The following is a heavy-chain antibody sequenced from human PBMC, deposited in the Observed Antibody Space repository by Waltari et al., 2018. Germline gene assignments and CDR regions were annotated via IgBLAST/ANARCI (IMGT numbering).Heavy chain of an antibody. CDR3: ARDLSDWDSSSWPFGGDY. D-gene: IGHD6-13*01. CDR2: IIPIFGTA. CDR1: GATFSSYA. Sequence: QVQLVQAGAEVQKRGSSVKVSCQASGATFSSYAISCVRQARGRGREWVGGIIPIFGTANYAQKFQGRVTITTDESTSTAYMELSSLRSEDTAVYYCARDLSDWDSSSWPFGGDYWGQGTLVTVSS. V-gene: IGHV1-69*05. J-gene: IGHJ4*02.